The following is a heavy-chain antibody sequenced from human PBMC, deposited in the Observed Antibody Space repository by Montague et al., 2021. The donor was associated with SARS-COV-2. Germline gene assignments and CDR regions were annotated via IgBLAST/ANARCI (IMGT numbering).Heavy chain of an antibody. CDR1: GGSISSSSYY. V-gene: IGHV4-39*07. CDR2: IYYSGST. D-gene: IGHD6-13*01. CDR3: ARVGRQQLVRLSGMDV. Sequence: SETLSLTCTVSGGSISSSSYYWGWIRQSPGQGLEWIGSIYYSGSTYYNPSLQSRVTISVDTSKNQFSLKLSSVTAADTAVYYCARVGRQQLVRLSGMDVWGQGTTVTVSS. J-gene: IGHJ6*02.